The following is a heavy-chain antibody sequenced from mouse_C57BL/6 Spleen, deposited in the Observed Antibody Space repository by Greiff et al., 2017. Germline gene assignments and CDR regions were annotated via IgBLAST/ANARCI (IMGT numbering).Heavy chain of an antibody. V-gene: IGHV1-54*01. CDR1: GYAFTNYL. Sequence: VQLQESGAELVRPGTSVKVSCKASGYAFTNYLIEWVKQRPGQGLEWIGVINPGSGGTNYNEKFKCKATLTADKSSSTAYMQLSSLTSEDSAVYFCARGGGYAMDYWGQGTSVTVSS. CDR3: ARGGGYAMDY. CDR2: INPGSGGT. J-gene: IGHJ4*01.